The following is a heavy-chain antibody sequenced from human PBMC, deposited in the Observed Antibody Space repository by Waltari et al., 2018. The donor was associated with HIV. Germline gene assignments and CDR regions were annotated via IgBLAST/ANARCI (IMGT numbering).Heavy chain of an antibody. V-gene: IGHV1-8*01. CDR3: ARGRGSLSAGWSFDP. Sequence: QVQLVQPGAEVKKPGASVKVSCKASGYTFTSYDINWVRQAPGQGLEWMGWMNPNSVNTAYEHKFQGRVTMTRNTSISTAYMELTSLRSEDTAVYYGARGRGSLSAGWSFDPWGQGTLVTVSS. D-gene: IGHD2-15*01. CDR1: GYTFTSYD. CDR2: MNPNSVNT. J-gene: IGHJ5*02.